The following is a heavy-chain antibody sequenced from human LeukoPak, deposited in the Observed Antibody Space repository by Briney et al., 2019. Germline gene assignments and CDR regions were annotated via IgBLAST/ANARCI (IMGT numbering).Heavy chain of an antibody. J-gene: IGHJ5*02. CDR3: VRSPACSSGTCYPNWFDP. CDR1: GYSFTNYW. D-gene: IGHD2-15*01. V-gene: IGHV5-51*01. CDR2: TYPGDSNT. Sequence: ESLKISCMGSGYSFTNYWIGWVRQMPGKGLEWMGITYPGDSNTRYSPSFQGQVTISADKSISSAYLQWSSLKASDTAMYYCVRSPACSSGTCYPNWFDPWGQGTLVTVSS.